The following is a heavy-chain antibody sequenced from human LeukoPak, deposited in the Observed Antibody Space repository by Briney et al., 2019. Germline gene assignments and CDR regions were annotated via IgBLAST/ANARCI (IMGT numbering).Heavy chain of an antibody. CDR2: ISGSGGST. CDR1: GFTFSSYA. V-gene: IGHV3-23*01. CDR3: AMRGNTWYDC. J-gene: IGHJ4*02. D-gene: IGHD6-13*01. Sequence: GGSLRLSCAPSGFTFSSYAMSWVRQAPGKGLEWVSAISGSGGSTYYADSVKGRFTISRDNSKNTVDLQMNSLRVEDTAVYYCAMRGNTWYDCWGQGTLVTVSS.